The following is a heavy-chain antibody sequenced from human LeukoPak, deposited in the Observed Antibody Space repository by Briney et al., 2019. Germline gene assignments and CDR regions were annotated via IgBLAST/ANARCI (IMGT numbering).Heavy chain of an antibody. CDR1: GFTFDDYG. D-gene: IGHD2-2*01. CDR3: ARDLRYCSSTSCPIDY. Sequence: PGGSLRLSCAASGFTFDDYGMSWVRQAPGKGLEWVSGINWNGGSTGYADSVKGRFTISRDNAKNSLYLQMNSLRAEDTALYYCARDLRYCSSTSCPIDYWGQGTLVTVSS. CDR2: INWNGGST. J-gene: IGHJ4*02. V-gene: IGHV3-20*04.